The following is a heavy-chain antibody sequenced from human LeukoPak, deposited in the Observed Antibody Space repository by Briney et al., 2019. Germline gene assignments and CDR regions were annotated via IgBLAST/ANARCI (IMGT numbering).Heavy chain of an antibody. V-gene: IGHV1-18*01. J-gene: IGHJ3*02. CDR3: ARDAGGSKRDAFDI. D-gene: IGHD3-10*01. CDR2: ISAYNGNT. Sequence: ASVKVSCKASGGTFSSYAISWVRQAPGQGLEWMGWISAYNGNTNYAQKLQGRVTMTTDTPTGTAYMELRSLRSDDTAVYYCARDAGGSKRDAFDIWGQGTMVTVSS. CDR1: GGTFSSYA.